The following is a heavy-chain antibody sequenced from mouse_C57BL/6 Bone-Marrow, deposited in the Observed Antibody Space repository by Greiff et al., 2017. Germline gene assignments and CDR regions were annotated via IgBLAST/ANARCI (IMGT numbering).Heavy chain of an antibody. Sequence: QVQLQQPGAELVMPGASVKLSCKASGYTFTSYWMHWVKQRPGQGLEWIGEIDPSDSYTNYNQKFQGKSTLTVDKSSSTAYMQLSSLTSEDSAVYYCARGYGSSLFAYWGQGTLVTVSA. V-gene: IGHV1-69*01. CDR1: GYTFTSYW. CDR2: IDPSDSYT. J-gene: IGHJ3*01. D-gene: IGHD1-1*01. CDR3: ARGYGSSLFAY.